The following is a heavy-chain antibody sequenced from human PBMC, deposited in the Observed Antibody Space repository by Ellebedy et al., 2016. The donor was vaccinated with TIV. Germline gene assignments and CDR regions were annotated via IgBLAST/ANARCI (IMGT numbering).Heavy chain of an antibody. Sequence: GGSLRLSCAASGFTFSSYWMHWVRQVPGTGLVWVSRISPDGISTAYADSVKGRFTISRDNAKNSLYLQLNNLRAEDTAVYYCATSGYSDTWLFRGMDVWGQGTTVTVSS. CDR1: GFTFSSYW. CDR2: ISPDGIST. J-gene: IGHJ6*02. V-gene: IGHV3-74*01. CDR3: ATSGYSDTWLFRGMDV. D-gene: IGHD6-13*01.